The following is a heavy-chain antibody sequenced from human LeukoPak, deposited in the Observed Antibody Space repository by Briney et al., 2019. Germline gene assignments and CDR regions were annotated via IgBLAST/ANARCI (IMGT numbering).Heavy chain of an antibody. CDR2: ISGSGGNT. Sequence: PGGSLRLSCAASGFTFSSYAMSWVRQAPGKGLEWVSGISGSGGNTYYADSVKGRFTISRDNSKNTLYLQMNSLRAEDTAVYYCAKRTGSYYYGMDVWGQGTTVTVSS. V-gene: IGHV3-23*01. D-gene: IGHD3/OR15-3a*01. CDR1: GFTFSSYA. CDR3: AKRTGSYYYGMDV. J-gene: IGHJ6*02.